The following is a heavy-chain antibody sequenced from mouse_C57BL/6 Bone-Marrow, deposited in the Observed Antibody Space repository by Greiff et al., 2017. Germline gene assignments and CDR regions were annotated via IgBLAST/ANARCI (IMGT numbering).Heavy chain of an antibody. V-gene: IGHV1-58*01. J-gene: IGHJ3*01. CDR1: GYTFTSYG. D-gene: IGHD1-1*01. CDR2: IYIGNGYT. Sequence: EVQLQQSGAELVRPGSSVKMSCKTSGYTFTSYGINWVKQRPGQGLEWIGYIYIGNGYTEYNEKFKGKATLTSDTSSSTAYMQLSSLTSEDSAIYFCARSPYYYGSSPSWFAYWGQGTLVTVSA. CDR3: ARSPYYYGSSPSWFAY.